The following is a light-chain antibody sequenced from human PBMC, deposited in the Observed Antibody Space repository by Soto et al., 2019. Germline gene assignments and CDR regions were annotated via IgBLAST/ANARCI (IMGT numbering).Light chain of an antibody. CDR1: QSVSSSY. CDR3: QQYGSLWT. Sequence: PGGRATLSCRASQSVSSSYLAWYQQKPGQAPRLLIYGASSRATGIPDRFSGSGSGTDFTLTISRLEPEDFAVYYCQQYGSLWTFGQGTKVDIK. J-gene: IGKJ1*01. V-gene: IGKV3-20*01. CDR2: GAS.